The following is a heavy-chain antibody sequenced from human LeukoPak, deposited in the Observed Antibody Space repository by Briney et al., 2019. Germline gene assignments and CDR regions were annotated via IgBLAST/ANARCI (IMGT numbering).Heavy chain of an antibody. V-gene: IGHV1-2*02. J-gene: IGHJ4*02. D-gene: IGHD5-12*01. CDR2: INPNRGGS. Sequence: ASVTVSCKASGYTFTGYYMHWVRQAPGQGLEWMGWINPNRGGSNYAQKFQGRVTMTRDTSISTAYMELSRLRSDDTAVYYCASALYSGYDLDYWGQGTPVTVSS. CDR1: GYTFTGYY. CDR3: ASALYSGYDLDY.